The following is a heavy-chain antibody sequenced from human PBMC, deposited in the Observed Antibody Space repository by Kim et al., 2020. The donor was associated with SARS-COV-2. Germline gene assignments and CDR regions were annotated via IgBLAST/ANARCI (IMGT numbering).Heavy chain of an antibody. V-gene: IGHV1-46*01. D-gene: IGHD5-12*01. J-gene: IGHJ4*02. CDR3: ARRNLDGYNANFDY. Sequence: AQKFQCRVTMTRDTSTSTVYMELSSLRSEDTAVYYCARRNLDGYNANFDYWGQGTLVTVSS.